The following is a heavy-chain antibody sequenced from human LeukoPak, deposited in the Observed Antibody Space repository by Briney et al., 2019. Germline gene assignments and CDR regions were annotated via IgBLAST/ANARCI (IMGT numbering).Heavy chain of an antibody. CDR1: GYTFTSYY. CDR3: ARDFGVAAAGPKTNPSLILDY. V-gene: IGHV1-46*01. D-gene: IGHD6-13*01. J-gene: IGHJ4*02. CDR2: INPSGGST. Sequence: ASVEVSCKASGYTFTSYYMHWVRQAPGQGLEWMGIINPSGGSTSYAQKFQGRVTMTRDTSTSTVYMELSSLRSEDTAVYYCARDFGVAAAGPKTNPSLILDYWGQGTLVTVSS.